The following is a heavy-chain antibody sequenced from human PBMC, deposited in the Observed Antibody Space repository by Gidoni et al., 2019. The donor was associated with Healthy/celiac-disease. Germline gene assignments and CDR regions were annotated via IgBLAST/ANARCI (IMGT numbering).Heavy chain of an antibody. J-gene: IGHJ6*03. V-gene: IGHV4-39*01. CDR1: GGSISSSSDY. D-gene: IGHD2-21*01. CDR3: ARQIAYCGGDCYYYYYYYMDV. Sequence: QLQLQESGPGLVKPSETLSLTCTVSGGSISSSSDYWGWIRQPPGKGLEWIGSIYYSGSTYYNPSLKSRVTISVDTSKNQFSLKLSSVTAADTAVYYCARQIAYCGGDCYYYYYYYMDVWGKGTTVTVSS. CDR2: IYYSGST.